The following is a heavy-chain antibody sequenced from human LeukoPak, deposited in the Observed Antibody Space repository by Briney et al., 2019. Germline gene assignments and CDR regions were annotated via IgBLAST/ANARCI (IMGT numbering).Heavy chain of an antibody. V-gene: IGHV1-69*06. CDR1: GGTFSSYA. CDR3: ARVPPTMSGWYYYYGMDV. CDR2: IIPIFGTA. Sequence: SVKVSCKASGGTFSSYAISWVRQAPGQGLEWMGGIIPIFGTANYAQKFQGRVTITADKSTSTAYMELSSLRSEDTAVYYCARVPPTMSGWYYYYGMDVWGKGTTVTVSS. J-gene: IGHJ6*04. D-gene: IGHD5-12*01.